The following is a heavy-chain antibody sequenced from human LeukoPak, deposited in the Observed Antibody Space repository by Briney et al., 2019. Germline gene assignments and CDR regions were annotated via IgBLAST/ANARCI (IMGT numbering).Heavy chain of an antibody. CDR1: GFTFSSYR. D-gene: IGHD3-22*01. V-gene: IGHV3-7*04. Sequence: GGSLRLSCAASGFTFSSYRMSWVRQAPGKGLEWVANINQDGSEKYYVDSVKGRFTISRDNAKNSLYLQMNSLRAEDTAVYYCARPVGNGYYYDWGQGTLVTVSS. J-gene: IGHJ4*02. CDR2: INQDGSEK. CDR3: ARPVGNGYYYD.